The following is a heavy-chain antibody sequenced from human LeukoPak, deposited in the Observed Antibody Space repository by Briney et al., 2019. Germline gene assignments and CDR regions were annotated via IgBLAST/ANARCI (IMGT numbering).Heavy chain of an antibody. CDR1: GYTFTGYY. Sequence: ASVKVSCKASGYTFTGYYMHWVRQAPGQGLEWMGWINPNSGGTNYAQKFQGRVTMTRDTSISTAYMEPSRLRSDDTAVYYCARVVIHNGGFDYWGQGTLVTVSS. D-gene: IGHD3-22*01. J-gene: IGHJ4*02. CDR3: ARVVIHNGGFDY. CDR2: INPNSGGT. V-gene: IGHV1-2*02.